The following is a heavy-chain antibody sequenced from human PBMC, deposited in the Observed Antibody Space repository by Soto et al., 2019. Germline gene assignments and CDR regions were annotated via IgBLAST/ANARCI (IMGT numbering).Heavy chain of an antibody. CDR1: GGSMSRGGYY. V-gene: IGHV4-31*02. J-gene: IGHJ1*01. D-gene: IGHD2-2*03. CDR2: IHYSGSN. Sequence: PSEALCVTWTVSGGSMSRGGYYWSWVRQNTGKGLEWIGYIHYSGSNYYTTSLKSRLTISIDTYENQFSLNLNSVSAADTAVYYCASSRKRGWMRAHWGPGIMV. CDR3: ASSRKRGWMRAH.